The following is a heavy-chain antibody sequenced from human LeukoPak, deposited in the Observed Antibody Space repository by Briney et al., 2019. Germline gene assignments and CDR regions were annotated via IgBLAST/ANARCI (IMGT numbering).Heavy chain of an antibody. Sequence: GGSLRLSCAASGFSVSGNYMSWVRQAPGKGLEWVAVISTDGSNKYYTDSVKGRFTISRDNSKNTLYLQMNSLRTEDTAVYYCAPRVGSTSPFDYWGQGTLVTVSS. J-gene: IGHJ4*02. V-gene: IGHV3-30-3*01. CDR2: ISTDGSNK. CDR3: APRVGSTSPFDY. D-gene: IGHD2-2*01. CDR1: GFSVSGNY.